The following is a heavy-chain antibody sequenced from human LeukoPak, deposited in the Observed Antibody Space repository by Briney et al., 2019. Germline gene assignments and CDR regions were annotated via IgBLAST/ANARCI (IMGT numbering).Heavy chain of an antibody. CDR3: ARRVPATAHNWFDP. J-gene: IGHJ5*02. CDR2: INHSGST. CDR1: GGSFSGYY. D-gene: IGHD2-2*01. Sequence: SETLSLTCAVYGGSFSGYYWSWIRQPPGKGLEWIGEINHSGSTNYNPSLKSRVTISVDTSKNQFSLKLSSVTAADTAVYYCARRVPATAHNWFDPWGQGTLVAVSS. V-gene: IGHV4-34*01.